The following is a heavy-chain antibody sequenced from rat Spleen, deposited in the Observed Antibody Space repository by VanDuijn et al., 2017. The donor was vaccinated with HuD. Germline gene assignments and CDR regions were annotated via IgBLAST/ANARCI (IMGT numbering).Heavy chain of an antibody. J-gene: IGHJ4*01. D-gene: IGHD4-3*01. CDR2: ITSGGSNT. CDR1: GFTFSSFA. Sequence: EVQLAESGGGLVQPGRSLKLSCAASGFTFSSFAMAWVRQAPKKGLEWVATITSGGSNTYYPDSVKGRFTVSRDNAKSTLYLQMDSLRSEDTATYYCARHNSGYGVMDAWGQGASVTVSS. V-gene: IGHV5S23*01. CDR3: ARHNSGYGVMDA.